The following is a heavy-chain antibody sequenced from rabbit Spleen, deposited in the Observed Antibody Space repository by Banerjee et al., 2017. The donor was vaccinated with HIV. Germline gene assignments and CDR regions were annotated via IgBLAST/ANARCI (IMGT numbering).Heavy chain of an antibody. CDR2: ISTGSSGST. J-gene: IGHJ4*01. D-gene: IGHD4-1*01. V-gene: IGHV1S45*01. CDR3: ARDGYSRGWGIILYYFNL. Sequence: QEHLKESGGGLVQPGGSLKLSCTASGFTLSSYYMNWVRQAPGKGLEWIACISTGSSGSTYYTSWAKGRFTISKTSSTTVTLQMTSLTAADTAAYFCARDGYSRGWGIILYYFNLWGQGTLVTVS. CDR1: GFTLSSYYM.